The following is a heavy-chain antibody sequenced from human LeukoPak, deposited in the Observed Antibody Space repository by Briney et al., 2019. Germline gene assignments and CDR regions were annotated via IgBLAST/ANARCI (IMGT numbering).Heavy chain of an antibody. CDR2: IYSGGST. D-gene: IGHD3-10*01. V-gene: IGHV3-66*01. CDR3: ARDYGSGSYYKPDDAFDI. Sequence: GGSLRLSCAASGFTVSSNYMSWVRQAPGKGLEWVSVIYSGGSTYYADSVKGRFTISRDNSKNTLYLQMNSLRAEDTAVYYCARDYGSGSYYKPDDAFDIWGQGTMVTVSS. J-gene: IGHJ3*02. CDR1: GFTVSSNY.